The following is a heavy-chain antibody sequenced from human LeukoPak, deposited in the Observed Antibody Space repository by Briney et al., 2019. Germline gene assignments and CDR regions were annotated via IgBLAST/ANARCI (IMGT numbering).Heavy chain of an antibody. D-gene: IGHD2-8*01. CDR2: IKQDGSEK. J-gene: IGHJ4*02. CDR1: GFTFSSYW. V-gene: IGHV3-7*01. Sequence: GGSLRLSCAASGFTFSSYWMSWVRQAPGKGLEWVANIKQDGSEKYYVDSVKGRFTISRDNAKNSLYLQMNSLRAEDTAVYYCARVGVLMVYAIEGWEFDYWGQGTLVTVSS. CDR3: ARVGVLMVYAIEGWEFDY.